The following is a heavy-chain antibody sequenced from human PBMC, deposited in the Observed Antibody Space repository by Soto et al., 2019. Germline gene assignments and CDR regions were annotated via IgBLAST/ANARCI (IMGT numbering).Heavy chain of an antibody. V-gene: IGHV1-18*01. CDR3: ARMSITNPMDV. CDR1: GYTFTSYG. CDR2: ISAYNGNT. J-gene: IGHJ6*03. Sequence: GASVKVSCKASGYTFTSYGISWVRQAPGQGLEWMGWISAYNGNTNYAQKLQGRVTITTDTSTSTAYMELSSLRSDDTAVYYCARMSITNPMDVWGKGTTVTVSS. D-gene: IGHD3-3*01.